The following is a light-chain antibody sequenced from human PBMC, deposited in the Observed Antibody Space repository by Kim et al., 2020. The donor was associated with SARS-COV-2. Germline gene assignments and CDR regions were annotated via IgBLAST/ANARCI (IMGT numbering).Light chain of an antibody. J-gene: IGKJ5*01. CDR3: QQRSTRPPIT. CDR1: QSVGTS. V-gene: IGKV3-11*01. Sequence: SPGEGATLSCRASQSVGTSLAWYQQKPGQPPRLLIYDASSRTTGIPARFSGSGSETDFTLTISSLDPEDFAVYYCQQRSTRPPITFGQGTRLEIK. CDR2: DAS.